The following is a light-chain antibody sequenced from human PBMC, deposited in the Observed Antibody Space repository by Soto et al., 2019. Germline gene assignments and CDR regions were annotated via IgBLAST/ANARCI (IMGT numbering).Light chain of an antibody. V-gene: IGKV1-39*01. CDR2: DAS. J-gene: IGKJ3*01. CDR3: QQSFSIPFT. Sequence: DIQMTQSPSSLSATVGDRVTITCRASQTIGKYLNWYQQQPGKGPKLLIYDASYLQSGVPSRFSGSESGTDFTLNISDLRPEDFATYYCQQSFSIPFTFGPGTKVDIK. CDR1: QTIGKY.